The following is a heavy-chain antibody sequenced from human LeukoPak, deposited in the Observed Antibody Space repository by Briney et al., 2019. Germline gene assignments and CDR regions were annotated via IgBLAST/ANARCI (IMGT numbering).Heavy chain of an antibody. D-gene: IGHD1-26*01. CDR2: INPNSGGT. CDR1: GYTFTGYF. CDR3: ARGDSGSYYNWYFDL. J-gene: IGHJ2*01. V-gene: IGHV1-2*02. Sequence: GASVKVSCKASGYTFTGYFMHWVRLAPGQGLEWMGWINPNSGGTNYAQKFQGRVTMTRNTSISTAYMELSSLRSEDTAVYYCARGDSGSYYNWYFDLWGRGTLVTVSS.